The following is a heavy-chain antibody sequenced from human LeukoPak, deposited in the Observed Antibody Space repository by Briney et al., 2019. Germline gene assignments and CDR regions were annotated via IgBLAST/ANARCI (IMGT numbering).Heavy chain of an antibody. J-gene: IGHJ4*02. D-gene: IGHD3-16*01. CDR3: AKEEERFAAWGYCDS. CDR2: VSYDGSNE. CDR1: GFTFSSYA. Sequence: GGSLRLSCEASGFTFSSYAMHWVRQAPGKGLEWVAVVSYDGSNEYYAESVEGRFTISRDNSKNTLFLDMNSLRAEDTALYFCAKEEERFAAWGYCDSWGQGSLVTVSS. V-gene: IGHV3-30-3*01.